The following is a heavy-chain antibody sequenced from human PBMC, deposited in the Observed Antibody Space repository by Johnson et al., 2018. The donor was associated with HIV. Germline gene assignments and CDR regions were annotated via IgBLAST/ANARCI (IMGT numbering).Heavy chain of an antibody. D-gene: IGHD4-23*01. CDR2: INWNGDST. V-gene: IGHV3-20*04. CDR1: GFTFDDYG. J-gene: IGHJ3*02. CDR3: ARVSDDYGGNPSAWGAFDI. Sequence: VQLVESGGGVIRPGGSLRLSCAASGFTFDDYGVSCVRQAPGKGLEWVSGINWNGDSTDYADSVKGRFTISRDNAKNSLFLQMNSLRAEDTALYYCARVSDDYGGNPSAWGAFDIWGQGTMVTVSS.